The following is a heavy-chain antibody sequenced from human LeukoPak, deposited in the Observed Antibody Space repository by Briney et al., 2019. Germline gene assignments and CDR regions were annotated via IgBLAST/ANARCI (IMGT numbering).Heavy chain of an antibody. D-gene: IGHD6-13*01. CDR1: EFTFSSYD. CDR2: IDTAGNA. Sequence: GGSLRLSCAASEFTFSSYDMHWVRQATGKGLEWVSTIDTAGNAWYPDSVKGRFTISRENAKHSLNLQMNSLRVGDTAVYYCARAKMPGIQTAGRVNYFDSWGQGTLVTVSA. CDR3: ARAKMPGIQTAGRVNYFDS. J-gene: IGHJ4*02. V-gene: IGHV3-13*01.